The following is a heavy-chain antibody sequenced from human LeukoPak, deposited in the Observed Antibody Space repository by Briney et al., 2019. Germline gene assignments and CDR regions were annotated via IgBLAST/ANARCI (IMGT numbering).Heavy chain of an antibody. CDR3: ARRGAGLNWFDP. D-gene: IGHD3-10*01. CDR2: INYSGTT. V-gene: IGHV4-34*01. CDR1: GGSLSGYY. Sequence: SETLSLTCAVYGGSLSGYYWSWIRQPPGKGLEWIASINYSGTTYYNPSLKSRVSISVDTSKNQFSLKLSSVTAADTVVYYCARRGAGLNWFDPWGQGTLVTVSS. J-gene: IGHJ5*02.